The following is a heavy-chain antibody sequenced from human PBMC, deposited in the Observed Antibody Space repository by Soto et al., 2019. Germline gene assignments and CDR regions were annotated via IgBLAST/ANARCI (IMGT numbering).Heavy chain of an antibody. V-gene: IGHV3-66*01. CDR3: AREAKSGSYYYDY. Sequence: EVQLVESGGGLVQPGVSLRLSCAASGFTVSSNYMSWVRQAPGKGLEWVSVIYSGGSTYYADSVKGRFTISRDNSKNTLYLQMNSLRAEDTAVYYCAREAKSGSYYYDYWGQGTLVTVSS. D-gene: IGHD1-26*01. J-gene: IGHJ4*02. CDR2: IYSGGST. CDR1: GFTVSSNY.